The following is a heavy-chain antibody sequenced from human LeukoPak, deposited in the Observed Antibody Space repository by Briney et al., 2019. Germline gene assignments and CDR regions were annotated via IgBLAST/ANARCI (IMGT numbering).Heavy chain of an antibody. D-gene: IGHD3-22*01. Sequence: SETLSLTCAVYGGSFSGYYWSWIRQPPGKGLEWIGEINHSGSTNYNPSLKSRVTISVDTSKNQFSLKLSSVTAADTAVYYCARGLGGYRLDYWGQGTLVTVSS. CDR1: GGSFSGYY. CDR2: INHSGST. CDR3: ARGLGGYRLDY. V-gene: IGHV4-34*01. J-gene: IGHJ4*02.